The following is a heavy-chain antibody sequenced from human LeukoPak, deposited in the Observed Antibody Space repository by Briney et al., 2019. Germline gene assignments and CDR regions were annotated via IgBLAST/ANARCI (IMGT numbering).Heavy chain of an antibody. CDR1: GGTFSSYA. D-gene: IGHD6-19*01. CDR3: ARDLIAVGVYYFDY. Sequence: GSSVKVSCKASGGTFSSYAISWVRQAPGQGLEWMGGIIPIFGTANYAQKFQGRVTITTDESTSTAYMELSSVTAADTAVYYCARDLIAVGVYYFDYWGQGTLVTVSS. J-gene: IGHJ4*02. V-gene: IGHV1-69*05. CDR2: IIPIFGTA.